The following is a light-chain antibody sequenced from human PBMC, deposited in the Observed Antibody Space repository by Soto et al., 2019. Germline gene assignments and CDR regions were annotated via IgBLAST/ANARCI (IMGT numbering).Light chain of an antibody. CDR1: QSISSSY. J-gene: IGKJ1*01. CDR3: QQYDGSPGT. CDR2: GAS. V-gene: IGKV3-20*01. Sequence: IVLTQSPGTLSLSPGERATLSCRASQSISSSYLAWYQQKPGQAPRLLIYGASNRATAIPDRFSGSGSGTDFTLTISRLEPEDFAVYYCQQYDGSPGTFGQGTKVEIK.